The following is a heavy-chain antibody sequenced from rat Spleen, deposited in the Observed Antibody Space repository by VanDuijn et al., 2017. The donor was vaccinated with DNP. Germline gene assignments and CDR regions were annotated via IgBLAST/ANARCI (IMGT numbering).Heavy chain of an antibody. CDR1: GYTFTSYA. V-gene: IGHV1-57*01. CDR3: ARGPXTGGXXY. CDR2: IDPGSGGT. J-gene: IGHJ3*01. D-gene: IGHD4-1*01. Sequence: QVQLQQSGAELAKPGSSVMISCKTSGYTFTSYAMHWIKQTTGQALEWTAYIDPGSGGTKYNEKFKGKATLTVDKSSNTAYMQLSSLTPVDNAVYYXARGPXTGGXXYWGQGTLVTVSS.